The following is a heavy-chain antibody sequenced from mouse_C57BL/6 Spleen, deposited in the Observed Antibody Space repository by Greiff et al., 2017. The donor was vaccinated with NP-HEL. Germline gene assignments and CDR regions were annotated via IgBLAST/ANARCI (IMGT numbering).Heavy chain of an antibody. CDR2: IHPNSGST. V-gene: IGHV1-64*01. CDR3: ARGDSQKDYYGSPH. D-gene: IGHD1-1*01. CDR1: GYTFTSYW. Sequence: QVQLKQPGAELVKPGASVKLSCKASGYTFTSYWMHWVKQRPGQGLEWIGMIHPNSGSTNYNEKFKSKATLTVDKSSSTAYMQLSSLTSEDSAVYYCARGDSQKDYYGSPHWGQGTTLTVSS. J-gene: IGHJ2*01.